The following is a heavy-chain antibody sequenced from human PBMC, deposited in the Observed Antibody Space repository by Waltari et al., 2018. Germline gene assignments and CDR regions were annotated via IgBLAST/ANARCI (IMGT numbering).Heavy chain of an antibody. V-gene: IGHV3-43D*04. CDR2: ISWDGGST. CDR1: GFTFDDYA. Sequence: EVQLVESGGVVVQPGGSLRLSCAASGFTFDDYAMHWVRQAPGKGLEWVSLISWDGGSTYYADSVKGRFTISRDNSKNSLYLQMNSLRAEDTALYYCAKDMNGYSSGWPDYWGQGTLVTVSS. J-gene: IGHJ4*02. D-gene: IGHD6-19*01. CDR3: AKDMNGYSSGWPDY.